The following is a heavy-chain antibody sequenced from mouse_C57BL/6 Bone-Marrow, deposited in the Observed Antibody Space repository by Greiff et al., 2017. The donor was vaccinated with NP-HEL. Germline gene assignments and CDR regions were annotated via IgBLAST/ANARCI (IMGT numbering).Heavy chain of an antibody. D-gene: IGHD4-1*01. J-gene: IGHJ2*01. CDR2: ILPGSGST. Sequence: VQLQQSGAELMKPGASVKLSCKATGYTFTGYWIEWVKQRPGHGLEWIGEILPGSGSTNYNEKFKGKATFTADTSSNTAYMQLSSLTTEDSASYYSARKAANWVLYYLDYWGQGTTLTVSS. V-gene: IGHV1-9*01. CDR1: GYTFTGYW. CDR3: ARKAANWVLYYLDY.